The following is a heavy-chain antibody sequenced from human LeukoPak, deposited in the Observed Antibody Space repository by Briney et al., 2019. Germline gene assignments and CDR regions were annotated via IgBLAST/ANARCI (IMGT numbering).Heavy chain of an antibody. Sequence: ASVKVSCKASGGTFSSYAISWVRQAPGQGLEWMGGIIPIFGTANYAQKFQGRVTITTDESTSTAYMELSSLRSEDTAVYYCAITLGSTYYYYYYMDVWGKGTTVTVSS. V-gene: IGHV1-69*05. CDR2: IIPIFGTA. CDR3: AITLGSTYYYYYYMDV. J-gene: IGHJ6*03. D-gene: IGHD2-2*01. CDR1: GGTFSSYA.